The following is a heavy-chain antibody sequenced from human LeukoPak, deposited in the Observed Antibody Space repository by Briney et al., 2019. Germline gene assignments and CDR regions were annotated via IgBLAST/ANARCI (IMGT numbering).Heavy chain of an antibody. CDR2: INHSGST. V-gene: IGHV4-34*01. CDR3: ARRYCSGGSCYPVYNWFDP. Sequence: PSETLSLTCAVYGGSFSGYYWSWIRQPPGKGLEWIGEINHSGSTNYNPSLKSRVTISVDTSKNQFSLKLSSVTAADTAVYYCARRYCSGGSCYPVYNWFDPWGQGTQVTVSS. D-gene: IGHD2-15*01. J-gene: IGHJ5*02. CDR1: GGSFSGYY.